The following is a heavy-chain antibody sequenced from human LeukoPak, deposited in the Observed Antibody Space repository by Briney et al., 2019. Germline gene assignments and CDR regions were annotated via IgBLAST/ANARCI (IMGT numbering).Heavy chain of an antibody. CDR2: IKQDGSET. Sequence: GGSLRLSCAASGFTFTKNFMSRVRQVPGKGLEWVANIKQDGSETTYADSVRGRFTIFRDNAKASVYLQMNRLRAEDSATYYCVREGFYFFDFWGQGTLVTVSS. CDR3: VREGFYFFDF. J-gene: IGHJ4*01. V-gene: IGHV3-7*01. CDR1: GFTFTKNF.